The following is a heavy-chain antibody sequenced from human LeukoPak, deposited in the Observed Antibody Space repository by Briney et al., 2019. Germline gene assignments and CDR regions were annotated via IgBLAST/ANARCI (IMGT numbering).Heavy chain of an antibody. CDR3: VKDYHWNQFDY. J-gene: IGHJ4*02. CDR2: INKDGGLQ. Sequence: QPGGSLRLSCAASGFIFNNYAMNWVRQAPGKGLEWVANINKDGGLQNYADSVKGRFIISRDNSKNSLYLQMNSLRDEDTAVYYCVKDYHWNQFDYWGQGALVTVSS. V-gene: IGHV3-7*04. D-gene: IGHD1-1*01. CDR1: GFIFNNYA.